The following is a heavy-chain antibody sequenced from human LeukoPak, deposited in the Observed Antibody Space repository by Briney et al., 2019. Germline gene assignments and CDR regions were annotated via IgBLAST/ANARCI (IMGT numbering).Heavy chain of an antibody. CDR1: GGSISSYY. D-gene: IGHD3-10*01. Sequence: SETLSLTCNVSGGSISSYYWNWIRQPPGKGLEWIGSIYHSGSTYYNPSLKSRVTISIDTSNNQFSLKLSSVSAADTAVYYCARAVYYGSGSYYNFDYWGQGTQVTVSS. CDR2: IYHSGST. V-gene: IGHV4-59*08. CDR3: ARAVYYGSGSYYNFDY. J-gene: IGHJ4*02.